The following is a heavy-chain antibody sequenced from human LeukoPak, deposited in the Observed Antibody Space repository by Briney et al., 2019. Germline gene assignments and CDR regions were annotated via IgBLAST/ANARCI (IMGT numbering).Heavy chain of an antibody. CDR2: VYYSGTT. J-gene: IGHJ4*02. Sequence: PSETLSLTCTVSGGSVSSATYYWSWIRQPPGKGLEWIGYVYYSGTTNYNPSLKSRVTISVDKSKNQFSLKLSSVTAADTAVYYCASLVVAAQYYFDYWGQGTLVTVSS. CDR3: ASLVVAAQYYFDY. V-gene: IGHV4-61*01. CDR1: GGSVSSATYY. D-gene: IGHD2-15*01.